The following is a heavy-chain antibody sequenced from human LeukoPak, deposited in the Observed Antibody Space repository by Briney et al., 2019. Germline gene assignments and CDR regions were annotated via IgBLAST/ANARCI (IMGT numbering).Heavy chain of an antibody. CDR3: ARDYYDSTGGPYFDY. CDR2: IWYDGSNK. V-gene: IGHV3-33*01. D-gene: IGHD3-22*01. Sequence: PGGSLRLSCAASGFTFSSYGMHWVRQAPGKGLEWVAVIWYDGSNKYYADSVKGRFTIYRDNSKNTLYLQMNSLRAEDTAVYYCARDYYDSTGGPYFDYWGQGTLVTVSS. CDR1: GFTFSSYG. J-gene: IGHJ4*02.